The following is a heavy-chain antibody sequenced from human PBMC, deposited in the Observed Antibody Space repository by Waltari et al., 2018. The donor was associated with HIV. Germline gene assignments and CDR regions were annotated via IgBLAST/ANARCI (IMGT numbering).Heavy chain of an antibody. D-gene: IGHD5-18*01. Sequence: QVQLVESGGGVVQPGRSLRLSCAASGFTFSSYGMHWVRQAPGKGVEWVAVKWYDGSNKYYADSVKGRFTISRDNSKNTLYLQMNSLRAEDTAVYYCARDLARGYSYGSYFDYWGQGTLVTVSS. J-gene: IGHJ4*02. CDR2: KWYDGSNK. CDR3: ARDLARGYSYGSYFDY. V-gene: IGHV3-33*01. CDR1: GFTFSSYG.